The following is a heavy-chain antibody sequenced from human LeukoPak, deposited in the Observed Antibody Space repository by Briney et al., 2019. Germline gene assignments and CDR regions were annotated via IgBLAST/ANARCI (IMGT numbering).Heavy chain of an antibody. CDR3: ARELIVGAYYYYYGMDV. Sequence: PSETLSLTCAVSGGSISSNNWWIWVRQSPEKGLEWIGEIYHDGSTNYNPSLKSRVTISMDKSKNQLSLKLNFVTAADTAVYYCARELIVGAYYYYYGMDVWGQGTTVTVSS. CDR1: GGSISSNNW. J-gene: IGHJ6*02. CDR2: IYHDGST. V-gene: IGHV4-4*02. D-gene: IGHD1-26*01.